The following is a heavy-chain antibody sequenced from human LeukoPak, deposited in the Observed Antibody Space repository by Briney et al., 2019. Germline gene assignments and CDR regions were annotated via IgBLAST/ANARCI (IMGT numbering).Heavy chain of an antibody. Sequence: PGGSLRLSCAASGFTFSSYGMHWVRQAPGKGLEWVAVISYDGSNKYYADSVKGRFTISRDNSKNTLYLQMNSLRAEDTAVYYCAKDRNRPGSSGWDAHFDYWAREPWSPSPQ. CDR3: AKDRNRPGSSGWDAHFDY. V-gene: IGHV3-30*18. CDR2: ISYDGSNK. CDR1: GFTFSSYG. D-gene: IGHD6-19*01. J-gene: IGHJ4*02.